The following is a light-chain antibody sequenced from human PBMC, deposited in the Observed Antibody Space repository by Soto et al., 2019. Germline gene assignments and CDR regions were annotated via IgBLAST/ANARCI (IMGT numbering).Light chain of an antibody. V-gene: IGLV3-25*03. J-gene: IGLJ7*01. CDR3: QSADSRGTYSV. Sequence: SYELTQPPSVSVSPGQTARITCSGDALPKQYAYWYQQKPGQAPVLVIYKDSERPSGLPERFSGSRSGTTVTLTISGVQAEDEADYYCQSADSRGTYSVFGGGTQLTVL. CDR2: KDS. CDR1: ALPKQY.